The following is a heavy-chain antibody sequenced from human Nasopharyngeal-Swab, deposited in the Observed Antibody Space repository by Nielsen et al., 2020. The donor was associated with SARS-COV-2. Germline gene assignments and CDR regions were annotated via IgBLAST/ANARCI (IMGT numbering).Heavy chain of an antibody. V-gene: IGHV3-48*02. J-gene: IGHJ3*02. CDR1: GFTFRTYS. CDR3: ATGRDYGFDI. D-gene: IGHD4/OR15-4a*01. CDR2: ITASSSAT. Sequence: GESLKISCSASGFTFRTYSMNWVRQAPGKGLEWVAHITASSSATNYADFVRGRFTISRDNARNSLYLQMNTLRNEDTAVCYCATGRDYGFDIWGQGTMVAVSS.